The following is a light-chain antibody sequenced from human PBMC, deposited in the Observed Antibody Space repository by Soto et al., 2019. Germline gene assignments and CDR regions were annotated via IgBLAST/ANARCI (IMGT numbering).Light chain of an antibody. V-gene: IGKV3-15*01. J-gene: IGKJ2*01. CDR1: QSIRSN. Sequence: EIVMTQSPATLSVSPGERATLSCRASQSIRSNLAWYQQKPGQAARLLIYGASTRATGVPARFSGSGSGTEFTLTISSLQSEDSAVYYCQQYKTWPREYTFGQGTKLEIK. CDR2: GAS. CDR3: QQYKTWPREYT.